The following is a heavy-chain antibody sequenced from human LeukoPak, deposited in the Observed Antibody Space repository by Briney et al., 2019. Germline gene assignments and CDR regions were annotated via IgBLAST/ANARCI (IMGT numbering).Heavy chain of an antibody. CDR3: AKGERNIAAAYYYYYYYMDV. Sequence: GGSLRLSCAASGFTFSSYAMSWVRQAPGKGLEWVSAISGSGGSTYYADSVKGRFTTSRDNSKNTLYLQMNSLRAEDTAVYYCAKGERNIAAAYYYYYYYMDVWGKGTTVTVSS. J-gene: IGHJ6*03. CDR2: ISGSGGST. D-gene: IGHD6-13*01. CDR1: GFTFSSYA. V-gene: IGHV3-23*01.